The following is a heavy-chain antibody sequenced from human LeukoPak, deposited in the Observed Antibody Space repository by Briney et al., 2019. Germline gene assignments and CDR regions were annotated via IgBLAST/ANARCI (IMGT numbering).Heavy chain of an antibody. CDR1: GFTFSSYT. CDR3: ARFLDY. J-gene: IGHJ4*02. CDR2: ISSSSSTI. Sequence: GGSLRLSCAASGFTFSSYTMNWVRQAPGKGLEWVSYISSSSSTIHYADSMKGRFTISRDNAKKSLYLQMNSLRDEDTAVYYCARFLDYWGQGTLVTVSS. V-gene: IGHV3-48*02.